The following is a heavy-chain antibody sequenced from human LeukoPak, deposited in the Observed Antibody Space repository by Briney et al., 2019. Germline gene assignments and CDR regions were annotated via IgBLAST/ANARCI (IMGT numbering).Heavy chain of an antibody. J-gene: IGHJ4*02. CDR1: GETFSGFY. V-gene: IGHV4-34*01. CDR2: INYSGST. CDR3: ARISTVTHQFDY. D-gene: IGHD4-17*01. Sequence: TPSETLSLTCAVYGETFSGFYWSWIRQPPGEGLEWIGEINYSGSTNYNPSLKSRVTISVDTSKNQFSLNLNSVTAADTAVYYCARISTVTHQFDYWGQGMLVTVSS.